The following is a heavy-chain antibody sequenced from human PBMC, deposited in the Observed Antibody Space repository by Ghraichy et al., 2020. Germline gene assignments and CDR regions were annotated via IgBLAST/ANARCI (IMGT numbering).Heavy chain of an antibody. CDR1: DPSSTHYY. CDR3: ATGTSHSGDFYYFGMDV. V-gene: IGHV4-59*03. J-gene: IGHJ6*02. D-gene: IGHD1-14*01. Sequence: SETLSLTCTVSDPSSTHYYWSWIRQPPGKGLEWIGYIYQSGHTNYNPSLQTRVTISLDTSKTQFSLTLTSVTAADTAVYYCATGTSHSGDFYYFGMDVWGQGTTITVSS. CDR2: IYQSGHT.